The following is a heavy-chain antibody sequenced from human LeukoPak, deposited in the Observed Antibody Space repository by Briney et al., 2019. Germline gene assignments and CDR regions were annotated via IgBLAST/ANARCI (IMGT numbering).Heavy chain of an antibody. Sequence: PGRSLRLSCAASGFTFSSYGMHWVRQAPGKGLEWVAVISYDGSNKCYADSVKGRFTISRDNSKNTLYLQMNSLRAEDTAVYYCAKFENYYDSSGYDFDYWGQGTLVTVSS. D-gene: IGHD3-22*01. V-gene: IGHV3-30*18. CDR1: GFTFSSYG. CDR3: AKFENYYDSSGYDFDY. J-gene: IGHJ4*02. CDR2: ISYDGSNK.